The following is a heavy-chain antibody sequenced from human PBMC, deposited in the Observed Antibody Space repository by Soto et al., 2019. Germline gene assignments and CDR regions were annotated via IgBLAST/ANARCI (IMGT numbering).Heavy chain of an antibody. J-gene: IGHJ6*02. CDR2: IYYSGST. Sequence: TLSLTCTVSGGSISSGDYYWSWIRQPPGKGLEWIGYIYYSGSTYYNPSLKSRVTISVDTSKNQFSLKLSSVTAADTAVYYCARDRYCSGGSCKYYYYGMDVWGQGTTVTVSS. CDR3: ARDRYCSGGSCKYYYYGMDV. V-gene: IGHV4-30-4*01. D-gene: IGHD2-15*01. CDR1: GGSISSGDYY.